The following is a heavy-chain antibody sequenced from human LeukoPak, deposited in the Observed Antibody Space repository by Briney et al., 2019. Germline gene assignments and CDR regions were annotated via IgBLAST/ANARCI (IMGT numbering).Heavy chain of an antibody. J-gene: IGHJ1*01. CDR2: INHSGST. D-gene: IGHD6-13*01. V-gene: IGHV4-34*01. Sequence: SETLSLTCAVYGGSFSGYYWSWIRQPPGKGLEWIGEINHSGSTNYNPSLKSRVTISVDTSKNQFSPKLSSVTAADTAVYYCARGWSSSWYAYFQHWGQGTLVTVSS. CDR3: ARGWSSSWYAYFQH. CDR1: GGSFSGYY.